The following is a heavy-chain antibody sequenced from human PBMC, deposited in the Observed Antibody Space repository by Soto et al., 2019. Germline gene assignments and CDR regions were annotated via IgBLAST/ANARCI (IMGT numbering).Heavy chain of an antibody. V-gene: IGHV4-39*01. D-gene: IGHD2-15*01. CDR1: GGSTSSSSYQ. CDR3: ARLSGGYNDRYFDY. CDR2: VYYNGNT. Sequence: PSETLSLTCTVSGGSTSSSSYQWVWIRQPPGKGLEWIGNVYYNGNTYYNPSLKSRVTISVDTSNNQFSLKVKSVTAADTAVYYCARLSGGYNDRYFDYWGQGTLVTVSS. J-gene: IGHJ4*02.